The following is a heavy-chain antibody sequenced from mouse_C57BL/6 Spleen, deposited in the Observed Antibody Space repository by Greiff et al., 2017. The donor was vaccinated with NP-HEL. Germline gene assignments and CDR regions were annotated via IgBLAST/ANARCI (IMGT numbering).Heavy chain of an antibody. J-gene: IGHJ4*01. CDR1: RYTFTSYW. CDR3: ARYAPFYAMDY. Sequence: VQLQQSGTELVKPGASVTLSCKASRYTFTSYWMHWVKQRPGQGLEWIGNINPSNGGTNYNEKVKSKATLTVDKSSSTAYMQLSSLTSEDSAVYYCARYAPFYAMDYWGQGTSVTVSS. V-gene: IGHV1-53*01. CDR2: INPSNGGT.